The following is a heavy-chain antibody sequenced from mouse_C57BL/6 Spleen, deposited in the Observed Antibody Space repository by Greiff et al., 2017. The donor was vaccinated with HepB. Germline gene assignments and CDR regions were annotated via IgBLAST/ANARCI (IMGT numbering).Heavy chain of an antibody. V-gene: IGHV1-69*01. D-gene: IGHD4-1*01. CDR1: GYTFTSYW. CDR3: ARGGGKLGRYAMDY. J-gene: IGHJ4*01. CDR2: IDPSDSYT. Sequence: QVQLQQPGAELVMPGASVKLSCKASGYTFTSYWMHWVKQRPGQGLEWIGVIDPSDSYTNYNQKFKGKSTLTVDKSSSTAYMQLSSLTSEDSAVYYCARGGGKLGRYAMDYWGQGTSVTVSS.